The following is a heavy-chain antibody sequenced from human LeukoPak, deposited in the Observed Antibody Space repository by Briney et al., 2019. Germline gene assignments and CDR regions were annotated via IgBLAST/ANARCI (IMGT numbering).Heavy chain of an antibody. J-gene: IGHJ3*02. CDR1: GGSISSYY. CDR2: IYSSGST. V-gene: IGHV4-59*01. CDR3: ARTVRQWLANDAFDI. Sequence: SGTLSLTCTVSGGSISSYYWSWIRQPPGKGLEWIGYIYSSGSTNSNPSLKSRVTMSVDTSKNQFSLRLSSVTAADTAVYYCARTVRQWLANDAFDIWGQGTMVTVSS. D-gene: IGHD6-19*01.